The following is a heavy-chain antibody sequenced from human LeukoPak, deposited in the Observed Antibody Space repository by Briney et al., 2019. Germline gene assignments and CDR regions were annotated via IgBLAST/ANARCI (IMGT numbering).Heavy chain of an antibody. V-gene: IGHV1-69*05. J-gene: IGHJ4*02. Sequence: SVKVSCKACGRTFSSYAIIWVRQAPGQGLEWMGGIIPIFGTANYAQKFQGRVTITTHESTSTAYMELSSLRSEDTAVHYCARGRFLEWLLYHPTFDYWGQGTLVTVSA. D-gene: IGHD3-3*01. CDR2: IIPIFGTA. CDR3: ARGRFLEWLLYHPTFDY. CDR1: GRTFSSYA.